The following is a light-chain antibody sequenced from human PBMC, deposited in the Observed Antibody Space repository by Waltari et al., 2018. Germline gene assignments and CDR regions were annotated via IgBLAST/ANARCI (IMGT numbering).Light chain of an antibody. CDR1: QSVDNPY. CDR2: AAS. V-gene: IGKV3-20*01. CDR3: QQYGGSLPYT. Sequence: EIVLTQSPGTLSLSPGERATLSCRASQSVDNPYVAWYQNKPGQAPRLLIFAASSRATGIPDRFSGGGSGTDFTLTISRLEPEDFAVYYCQQYGGSLPYTFGQGTKLEIK. J-gene: IGKJ2*01.